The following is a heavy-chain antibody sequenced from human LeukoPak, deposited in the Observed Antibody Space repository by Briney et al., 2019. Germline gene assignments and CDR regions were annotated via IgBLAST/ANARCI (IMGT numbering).Heavy chain of an antibody. CDR3: AGGAEGITGTSRLPDV. Sequence: TGGSLRISCAASGFTFSSYSMNWVRQAPGEGLEWVSYISSSSSTIYYADSVKGRFTISRDNAKNSLYLQMNSLRAEDTAVYYCAGGAEGITGTSRLPDVWGKGTTVTVSS. CDR1: GFTFSSYS. V-gene: IGHV3-48*01. D-gene: IGHD1-7*01. J-gene: IGHJ6*04. CDR2: ISSSSSTI.